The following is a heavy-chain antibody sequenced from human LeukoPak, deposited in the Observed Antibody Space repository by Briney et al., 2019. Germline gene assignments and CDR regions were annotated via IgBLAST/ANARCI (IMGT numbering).Heavy chain of an antibody. CDR3: ARGNLYDSSGYYFDY. J-gene: IGHJ4*02. CDR2: VNHSGST. V-gene: IGHV4-34*01. D-gene: IGHD3-22*01. Sequence: PSETLSLTCAVYGGSFSGYYWSWIRQPPGKGLEWIGEVNHSGSTNYNPSLKSRVTVSVDTSKNQFSLKLSSATAADTAVYFCARGNLYDSSGYYFDYWGQGILVTVSS. CDR1: GGSFSGYY.